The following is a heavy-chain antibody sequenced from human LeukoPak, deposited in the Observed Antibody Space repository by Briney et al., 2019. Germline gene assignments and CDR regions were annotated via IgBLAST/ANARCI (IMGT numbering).Heavy chain of an antibody. CDR2: INHSGST. V-gene: IGHV4-34*01. CDR1: GGSFSGYY. CDR3: ARVGYYDSSGYYDS. Sequence: SETLSLTCAVYGGSFSGYYWSWIRQPPGKGLEWIGEINHSGSTNYNPSLKSRVTISVDTSKNQFSLKLSSVTAADTAVYYCARVGYYDSSGYYDSWGQGTLVTVSS. J-gene: IGHJ5*02. D-gene: IGHD3-22*01.